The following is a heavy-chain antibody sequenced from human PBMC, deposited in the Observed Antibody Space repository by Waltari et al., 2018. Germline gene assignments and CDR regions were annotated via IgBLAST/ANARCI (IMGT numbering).Heavy chain of an antibody. J-gene: IGHJ4*02. CDR3: ARDGVTLTGTGTDY. Sequence: QVQLQESGPGLVKPSETLSLTCVVSGYSLHDGSYWAWIRQAPGKGLEWIGNIHHSGSTYYNPSLKSRVTISVDTSKNQFSLKVRSVTAADTAVYYCARDGVTLTGTGTDYWGQGALVTVSS. D-gene: IGHD3-9*01. CDR1: GYSLHDGSY. V-gene: IGHV4-38-2*02. CDR2: IHHSGST.